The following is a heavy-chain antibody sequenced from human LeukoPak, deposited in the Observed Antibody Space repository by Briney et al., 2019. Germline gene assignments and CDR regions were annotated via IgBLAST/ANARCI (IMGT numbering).Heavy chain of an antibody. D-gene: IGHD2-2*01. CDR2: TYYNRST. J-gene: IGHJ6*02. CDR1: GGAISSGGYF. Sequence: PSETLSLTYPVCGGAISSGGYFWSWICQPPGKGQERIGYTYYNRSTYYNPSLKSRVTISVDTSKNQFSLKLSSVTAADTAVYYCARAVVIPAAMAWGDTGVYGMDVWGQGTTVTVSS. CDR3: ARAVVIPAAMAWGDTGVYGMDV. V-gene: IGHV4-31*03.